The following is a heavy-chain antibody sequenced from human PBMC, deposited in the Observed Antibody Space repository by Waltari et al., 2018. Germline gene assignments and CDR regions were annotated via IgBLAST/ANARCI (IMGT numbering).Heavy chain of an antibody. Sequence: QVQLQESGPGLVKPSETLSLTCTVSGGSLSSYYWSWIRQPPGKGLEWIGYIYYSGSTNYNPSLKSRVTISVDTSKNQFSLKLSSVTAADTAVYYCASSTVAGTLYYYYGMDVWGQGTTVTVSS. CDR1: GGSLSSYY. D-gene: IGHD6-19*01. CDR2: IYYSGST. J-gene: IGHJ6*02. CDR3: ASSTVAGTLYYYYGMDV. V-gene: IGHV4-59*01.